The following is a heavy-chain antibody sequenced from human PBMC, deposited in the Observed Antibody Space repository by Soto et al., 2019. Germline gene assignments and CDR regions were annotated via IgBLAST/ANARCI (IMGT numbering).Heavy chain of an antibody. Sequence: QVQLVESGGGEVRPGRSLRLSCVASGFTLRAYGMHWVRQAPGKGREWVAGIAHHGLKEHYADYVKGRFIISRDNSKKTVYLQLNSLRGDDTAVYDCAKDWVGGSNKYYFESWGQGTLVTVSS. D-gene: IGHD1-26*01. V-gene: IGHV3-30*18. CDR2: IAHHGLKE. CDR1: GFTLRAYG. J-gene: IGHJ4*02. CDR3: AKDWVGGSNKYYFES.